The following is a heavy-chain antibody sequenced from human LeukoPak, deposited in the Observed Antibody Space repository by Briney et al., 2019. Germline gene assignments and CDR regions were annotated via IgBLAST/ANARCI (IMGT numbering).Heavy chain of an antibody. V-gene: IGHV3-21*01. CDR2: ISSSSSYI. CDR3: AKHSMDYGDYVGEDY. D-gene: IGHD4-17*01. CDR1: GFTFSSYS. J-gene: IGHJ4*02. Sequence: PGGSLRLSCAASGFTFSSYSMNWVRHAPGKGLEWVSSISSSSSYIYYADSVKGRFTISRDNAKNSLYLQMNSLRAEDTAVYYCAKHSMDYGDYVGEDYWGQGTLVTVSS.